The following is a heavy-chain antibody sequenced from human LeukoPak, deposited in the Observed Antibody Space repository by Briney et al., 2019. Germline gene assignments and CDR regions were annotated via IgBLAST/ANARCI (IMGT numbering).Heavy chain of an antibody. V-gene: IGHV3-53*01. J-gene: IGHJ4*02. CDR1: GFPVSSNY. CDR2: LYSGGSP. CDR3: VRDAIVGFFDY. D-gene: IGHD2-15*01. Sequence: GSLRLSCAASGFPVSSNYMNWVRQAPGKGLEWVSVLYSGGSPYYADSVKGRFTISRDNSKNTLYLQMNSLRAEDTAMYYCVRDAIVGFFDYWGQGTLVTVSS.